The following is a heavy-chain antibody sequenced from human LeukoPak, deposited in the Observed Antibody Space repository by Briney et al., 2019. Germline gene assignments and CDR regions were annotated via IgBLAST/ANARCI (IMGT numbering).Heavy chain of an antibody. CDR1: GFTFSTYS. J-gene: IGHJ4*02. CDR2: ISSSSSYI. D-gene: IGHD5-12*01. CDR3: AKPLVATIVRQLFDY. V-gene: IGHV3-21*04. Sequence: GGSLRLSCAASGFTFSTYSMNWVRQAPGKGLEWVSSISSSSSYIYYADSVKGRFTISRDNSKNTLYLQMNSLRAEDTAVYYCAKPLVATIVRQLFDYWGQGTLVTVSS.